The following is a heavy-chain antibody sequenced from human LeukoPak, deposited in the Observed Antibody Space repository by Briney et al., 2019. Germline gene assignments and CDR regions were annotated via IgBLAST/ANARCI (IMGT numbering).Heavy chain of an antibody. V-gene: IGHV1-2*02. CDR3: ARGVGFGTDY. J-gene: IGHJ4*02. CDR2: INPKSGDP. D-gene: IGHD3-10*01. Sequence: EASVKVSCKASGYTFTDNYVHWMRQAPGQGLEWMAWINPKSGDPNYAQKFQGRVTVTRDTSISTAYMELSRLRSDDTAVYYCARGVGFGTDYWGQGTLVTVSS. CDR1: GYTFTDNY.